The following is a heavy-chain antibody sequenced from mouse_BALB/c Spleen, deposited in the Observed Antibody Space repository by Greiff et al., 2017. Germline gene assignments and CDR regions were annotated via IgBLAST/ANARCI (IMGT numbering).Heavy chain of an antibody. CDR2: ISSGGGNT. Sequence: EVKLQESGGGLVKPGGSLKLSCAASGFTFSSYTMSWVRQTPEKRLEWVATISSGGGNTYYPDSVKGRFTISRDNAKNNLYLQMSSLRSEDTALYYCARSYYGKGYYFDYWGQGTTLTVSS. CDR1: GFTFSSYT. D-gene: IGHD2-10*01. J-gene: IGHJ2*01. CDR3: ARSYYGKGYYFDY. V-gene: IGHV5-9*03.